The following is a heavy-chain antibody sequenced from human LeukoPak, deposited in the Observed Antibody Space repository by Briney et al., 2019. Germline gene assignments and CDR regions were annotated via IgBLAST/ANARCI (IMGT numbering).Heavy chain of an antibody. J-gene: IGHJ4*02. CDR3: TRDHGNIAVAGYFYY. Sequence: SQTLSLTCAISGDRDSSNSAAWNWIRQSPSRGLEWLGRTYYRSKRYNDYAVSVKSRITINPDTSTNQFSLQLYSGTPEDTAVHYCTRDHGNIAVAGYFYYWGQRTLVTVSS. CDR1: GDRDSSNSAA. CDR2: TYYRSKRYN. V-gene: IGHV6-1*01. D-gene: IGHD6-19*01.